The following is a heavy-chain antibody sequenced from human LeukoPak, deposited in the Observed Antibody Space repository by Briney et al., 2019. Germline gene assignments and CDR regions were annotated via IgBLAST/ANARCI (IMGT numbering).Heavy chain of an antibody. CDR1: GGSISSSSYY. CDR2: IYYSGST. D-gene: IGHD6-13*01. J-gene: IGHJ4*02. V-gene: IGHV4-39*07. Sequence: SETLSLTCTVSGGSISSSSYYWGWIRQPPGKGLEWIGSIYYSGSTYYNPSLKSRVTISVDTSKNQLSLKLSSVTAADTAVYYCARDPPYSSRWAFDYWGQGTLVTVSS. CDR3: ARDPPYSSRWAFDY.